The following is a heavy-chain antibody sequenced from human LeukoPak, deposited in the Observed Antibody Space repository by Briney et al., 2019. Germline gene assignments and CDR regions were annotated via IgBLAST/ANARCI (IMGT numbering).Heavy chain of an antibody. J-gene: IGHJ5*02. CDR1: GGSISSYY. CDR3: ARDKGGSFDP. CDR2: IYYSGGT. Sequence: SETLSLTCTVSGGSISSYYWSWIRQPPGKGLEWIGYIYYSGGTNYNPSLKSRVTISVDTSKNQFSLRLSSVTAADTAVYYCARDKGGSFDPWGRGTLVTVSS. D-gene: IGHD3-10*01. V-gene: IGHV4-59*01.